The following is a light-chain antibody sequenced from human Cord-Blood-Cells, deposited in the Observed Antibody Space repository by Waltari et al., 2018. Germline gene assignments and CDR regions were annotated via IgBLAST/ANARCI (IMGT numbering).Light chain of an antibody. Sequence: DIPMTQSPSTLSASVGNKITITFRASQSISCWLAWYQPKPGKAPKLLIYKASSLESGVPSRFSGSGSGTEFTLTISSLQPDDFATYYCQQYNSYSRTFGQGTKVEIK. CDR1: QSISCW. CDR2: KAS. V-gene: IGKV1-5*03. J-gene: IGKJ1*01. CDR3: QQYNSYSRT.